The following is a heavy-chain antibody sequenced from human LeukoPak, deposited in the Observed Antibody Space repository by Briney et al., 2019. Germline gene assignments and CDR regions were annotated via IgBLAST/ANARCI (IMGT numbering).Heavy chain of an antibody. CDR3: ARDRTTYDILTGYVEGYFDY. Sequence: GGSLRLSCAASGFTFSSCSMSWLRQAPGKGLEWVSYISSSSSTIHYADSVKGRFTISRDNAKNSLYLQMNSLRDEDTAVYYCARDRTTYDILTGYVEGYFDYWGQGTLVTVSS. D-gene: IGHD3-9*01. CDR1: GFTFSSCS. V-gene: IGHV3-48*02. J-gene: IGHJ4*02. CDR2: ISSSSSTI.